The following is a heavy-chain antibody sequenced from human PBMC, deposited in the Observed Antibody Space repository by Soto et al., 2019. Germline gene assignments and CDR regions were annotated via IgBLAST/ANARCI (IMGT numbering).Heavy chain of an antibody. D-gene: IGHD4-17*01. CDR3: ARDYGGKVLDY. CDR2: INHSGRT. J-gene: IGHJ4*02. V-gene: IGHV4-34*01. CDR1: GRSFSGYY. Sequence: QVQLQQWGAGMLKPSETLSLTCAVYGRSFSGYYWGWIRQPPGKGLEWIGEINHSGRTNYHPPLKSHVTISVDTSNTQFSMKLSSVTAADNAVYYCARDYGGKVLDYWGQGTLVTVSS.